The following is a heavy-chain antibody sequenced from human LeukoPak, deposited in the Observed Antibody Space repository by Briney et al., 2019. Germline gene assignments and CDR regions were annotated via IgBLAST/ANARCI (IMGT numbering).Heavy chain of an antibody. V-gene: IGHV1-69*05. J-gene: IGHJ3*02. CDR2: IIPIFGTA. D-gene: IGHD2-15*01. CDR1: GGTFSSYA. CDR3: ARDRCSGGSCYPKPKQTPDAFDI. Sequence: SVKVSCKASGGTFSSYAISWVRQAPGQGLEWMGRIIPIFGTANYAQKFQGRVTITTDESTSTAYMELSSLRSEDTAVYYCARDRCSGGSCYPKPKQTPDAFDIWGQGTMVTVSS.